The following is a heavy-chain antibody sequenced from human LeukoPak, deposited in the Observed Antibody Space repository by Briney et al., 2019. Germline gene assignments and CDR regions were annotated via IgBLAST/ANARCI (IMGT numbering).Heavy chain of an antibody. V-gene: IGHV3-30-3*01. D-gene: IGHD2-2*01. CDR2: ISYDGSNK. CDR3: ARPDCSSTSCPINLDY. CDR1: GFTFSSYA. J-gene: IGHJ4*02. Sequence: GGSLRLSCAASGFTFSSYAMHWVRQAPGKGLEWVAVISYDGSNKYYADSVKGRFTISRDNSKNTLYLQTNSLRAEDTAVYYCARPDCSSTSCPINLDYWGQGTLVTVSS.